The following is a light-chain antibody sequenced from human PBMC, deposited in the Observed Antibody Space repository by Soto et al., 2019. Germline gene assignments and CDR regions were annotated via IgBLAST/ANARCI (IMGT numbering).Light chain of an antibody. CDR3: CSYAGSSTSYV. Sequence: QSALTQPASVSGSPGQSITISCTGTSSDVGSYNLVSRYQQHPGKAPKLMIYEGSKRPSGVSNRFSGSKSGNTASLTISGLQAEVEADYYCCSYAGSSTSYVFGTGTKVTVL. J-gene: IGLJ1*01. CDR2: EGS. CDR1: SSDVGSYNL. V-gene: IGLV2-23*01.